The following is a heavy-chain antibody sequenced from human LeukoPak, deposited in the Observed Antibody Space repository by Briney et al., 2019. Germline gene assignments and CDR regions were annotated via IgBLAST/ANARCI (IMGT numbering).Heavy chain of an antibody. CDR2: IYYSGST. V-gene: IGHV4-31*03. D-gene: IGHD3-9*01. J-gene: IGHJ4*02. CDR3: ARDLKYYDILTGQSQPLYYFDY. CDR1: GGSISSGGYY. Sequence: SETLSLTCTVSGGSISSGGYYWSWIRQHPGKGLEWIGYIYYSGSTYHNPSLKSRVTISVDTSKNQFSLKLSSVTAADTAVYYCARDLKYYDILTGQSQPLYYFDYWGQGTLVTVSS.